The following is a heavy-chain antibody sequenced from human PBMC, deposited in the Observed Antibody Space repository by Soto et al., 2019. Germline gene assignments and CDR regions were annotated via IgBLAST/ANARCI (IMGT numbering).Heavy chain of an antibody. CDR3: ARGPRGYVYYHGMDV. Sequence: SETLSLTCTVSGGSISSYYVSWIRQSAGKGLEWIGRIDTSGTTNYSPSLKSRVTMSVDASKNHFSLNLSSVTAADTAVYYCARGPRGYVYYHGMDVWGQGTTVTVSS. J-gene: IGHJ6*02. CDR2: IDTSGTT. D-gene: IGHD3-10*01. CDR1: GGSISSYY. V-gene: IGHV4-4*07.